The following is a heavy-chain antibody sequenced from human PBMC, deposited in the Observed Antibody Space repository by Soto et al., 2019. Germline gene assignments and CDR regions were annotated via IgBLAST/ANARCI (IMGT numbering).Heavy chain of an antibody. D-gene: IGHD6-6*01. CDR2: IIPFFGTA. Sequence: QVQLVQSGAEVKKPGSSVKVSCKASGGTFSSYAISWVRQAPGQGLEWMGGIIPFFGTANYAQKFQGRVTITADESTSTAYMELSSLRAEDTAVYDYASVEYSSSSGYFDYWGQGPLVTVSS. J-gene: IGHJ4*02. V-gene: IGHV1-69*12. CDR3: ASVEYSSSSGYFDY. CDR1: GGTFSSYA.